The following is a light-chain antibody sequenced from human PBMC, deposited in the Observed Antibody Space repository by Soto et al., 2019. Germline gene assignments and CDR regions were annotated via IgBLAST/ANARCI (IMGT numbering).Light chain of an antibody. J-gene: IGKJ2*01. CDR1: QSVSGTY. CDR3: QLYGSSRRYT. V-gene: IGKV3-20*01. Sequence: DIVLTQSPGTLSLSPGERATLSCRASQSVSGTYLAWYQQKPGQAPRVLIYGASSRAAGIPDRFSGSGSGTDFTLTISRLEPEDFAVYYCQLYGSSRRYTFGQGTKLEI. CDR2: GAS.